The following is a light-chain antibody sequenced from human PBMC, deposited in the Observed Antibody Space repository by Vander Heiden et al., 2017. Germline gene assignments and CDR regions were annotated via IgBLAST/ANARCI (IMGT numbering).Light chain of an antibody. CDR2: KAS. J-gene: IGKJ2*01. V-gene: IGKV1-5*03. CDR3: QQYYGYAFI. Sequence: DIQMTQSPSTLSATVGDIVTITCRASQSIRTCLAWYQQKPGKAPKLLIYKASNLEDGVPSRFSGGGSETDFSLTISSLQTDDLGTYYCQQYYGYAFIFGQGTKLEI. CDR1: QSIRTC.